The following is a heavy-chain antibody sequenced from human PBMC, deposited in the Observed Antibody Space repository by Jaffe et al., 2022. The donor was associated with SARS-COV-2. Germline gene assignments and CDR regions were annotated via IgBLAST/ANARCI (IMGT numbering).Heavy chain of an antibody. J-gene: IGHJ4*02. CDR3: TREHSYGYRSDY. Sequence: EVQLVESGGGLLKPGRSLRLSCTASGFTFTDYALSWFRQSPGKGLEWVGFIRIEAYGGTTEYAASVKGRFTISRDDSKNIAYLEMNSLKTEDTAIYYCTREHSYGYRSDYWGQGTLVTVSS. CDR1: GFTFTDYA. CDR2: IRIEAYGGTT. D-gene: IGHD5-18*01. V-gene: IGHV3-49*05.